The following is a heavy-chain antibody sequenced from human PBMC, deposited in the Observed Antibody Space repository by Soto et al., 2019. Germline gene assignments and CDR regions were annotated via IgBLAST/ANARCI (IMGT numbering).Heavy chain of an antibody. CDR2: ISGSGFST. V-gene: IGHV3-23*01. CDR3: AAYFYDNSGYYHYFDS. D-gene: IGHD3-22*01. Sequence: PGGSLRLSCAASGFTFTTYGMSWVRQAPGKGLEWVSAISGSGFSTYYADSVKGRFTISRDNSKNTLYLQMNSLRAEDTASYYCAAYFYDNSGYYHYFDSWGQGTLVTVSS. CDR1: GFTFTTYG. J-gene: IGHJ4*02.